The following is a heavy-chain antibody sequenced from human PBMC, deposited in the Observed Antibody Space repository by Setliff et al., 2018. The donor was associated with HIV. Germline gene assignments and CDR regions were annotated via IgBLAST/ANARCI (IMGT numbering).Heavy chain of an antibody. J-gene: IGHJ4*02. CDR1: GYTFTSYG. V-gene: IGHV1-46*03. CDR3: VRERVGGYFDY. Sequence: ASVKVSCKASGYTFTSYGISWVRQAPGQGLEWMGIINPSDGTTNYAQNFQGRFTMTRDTTTNTVYMELSSLRAEDTAVYYCVRERVGGYFDYWGQGTLVTVSS. CDR2: INPSDGTT. D-gene: IGHD3-10*01.